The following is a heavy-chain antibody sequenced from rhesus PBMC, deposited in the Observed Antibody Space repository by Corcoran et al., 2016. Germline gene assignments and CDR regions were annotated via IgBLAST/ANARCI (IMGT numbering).Heavy chain of an antibody. CDR3: ARCGIQWFVDL. CDR1: GCSISRFY. V-gene: IGHV4-169*01. D-gene: IGHD4-23*01. Sequence: QLQLQESGTGLVKPSETLSFTCAVSGCSISRFYWCLFRQAPGNVMVWIGYIDSICSITNYNPSRNSLVSLAVDKSENQSSLKLRYVTAADTAVYYCARCGIQWFVDLWGPGTPITISS. CDR2: IDSICSIT. J-gene: IGHJ2*01.